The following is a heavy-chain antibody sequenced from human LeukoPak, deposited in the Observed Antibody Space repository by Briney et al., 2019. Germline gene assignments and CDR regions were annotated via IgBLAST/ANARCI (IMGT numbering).Heavy chain of an antibody. D-gene: IGHD6-19*01. CDR1: GGSISSYY. V-gene: IGHV4-59*01. CDR2: IYDSGST. CDR3: AGQSAKQWLPEGAFDI. Sequence: PSETLSLTCTVSGGSISSYYWSWIRQPPGKGLEWIGYIYDSGSTNYNPSLKSRVTISVDTSKNQFSLKLSSVTAADTAVYYCAGQSAKQWLPEGAFDIWGQGTMVTVSS. J-gene: IGHJ3*02.